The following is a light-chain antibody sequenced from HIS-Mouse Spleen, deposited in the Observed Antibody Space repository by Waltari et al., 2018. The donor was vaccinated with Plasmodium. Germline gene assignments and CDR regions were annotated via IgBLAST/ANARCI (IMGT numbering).Light chain of an antibody. CDR2: GAS. CDR3: QQDNNWPT. CDR1: QSVSSN. J-gene: IGKJ5*01. V-gene: IGKV3-15*01. Sequence: EIVMTQSPATLSVSPGERATLSCRASQSVSSNLAWYQQKPGQAPRLLIYGASTGATGIPARFSGSGAGTEFTLTISSMQSEDFAVYYCQQDNNWPTFGQGTRLEIK.